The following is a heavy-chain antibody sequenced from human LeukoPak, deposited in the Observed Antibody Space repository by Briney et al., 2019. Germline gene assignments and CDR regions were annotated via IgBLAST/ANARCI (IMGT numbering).Heavy chain of an antibody. J-gene: IGHJ3*02. CDR2: ISGSGGST. V-gene: IGHV3-23*01. Sequence: GGSLRLSCAASGFTFSSYAMSWVRQAPGKGLEWVSAISGSGGSTYYADSVKGRFTISRDNSKNTLYLQMNSLRAEDTAVYYCAKYRGWIQLWFDAFDIWGQGTMVTVSS. CDR3: AKYRGWIQLWFDAFDI. D-gene: IGHD5-18*01. CDR1: GFTFSSYA.